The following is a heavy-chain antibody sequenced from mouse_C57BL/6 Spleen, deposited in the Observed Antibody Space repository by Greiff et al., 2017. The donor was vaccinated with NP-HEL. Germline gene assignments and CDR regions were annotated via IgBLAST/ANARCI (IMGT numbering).Heavy chain of an antibody. J-gene: IGHJ3*01. Sequence: EVMLVESGGGLVQPGGSMKLSCAASGFTFSDAWMDWVRQSPEKGLEWVAEIRNKANNHATYYAESVKGRFTISRDDSKSSVYLQMNSLRAEDTGIYYCTRGSYYYGEPGFAYWGQGTLVTVSA. V-gene: IGHV6-6*01. CDR3: TRGSYYYGEPGFAY. CDR2: IRNKANNHAT. D-gene: IGHD1-1*01. CDR1: GFTFSDAW.